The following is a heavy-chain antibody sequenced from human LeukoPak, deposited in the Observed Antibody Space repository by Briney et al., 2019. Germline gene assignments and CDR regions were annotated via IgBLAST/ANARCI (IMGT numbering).Heavy chain of an antibody. J-gene: IGHJ6*02. CDR1: GFTFSDYY. V-gene: IGHV3-11*04. D-gene: IGHD1-26*01. CDR2: ISSSGSTI. Sequence: GGSLRLSCAASGFTFSDYYMSWIRQAPGKGLEWVSYISSSGSTIYYADSVKGRFTISRDNAKNSLYLQMNSLRAEDTAVYYCARESEWELSSHYYYGMDVWGQGTTVTVSS. CDR3: ARESEWELSSHYYYGMDV.